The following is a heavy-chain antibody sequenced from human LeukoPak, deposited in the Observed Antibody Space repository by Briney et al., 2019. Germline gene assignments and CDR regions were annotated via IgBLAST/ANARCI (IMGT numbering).Heavy chain of an antibody. CDR3: ARYGGNAFDV. V-gene: IGHV3-21*01. J-gene: IGHJ3*01. CDR2: ISSGSSYI. Sequence: GGSLRLSCAASAFTFSSYNMNWVRQAPRKGLEWVSSISSGSSYIYYADSVKGRFTISRDNAENSLYLQMNSLSAEDTALYYCARYGGNAFDVWGQGTMVTVSS. D-gene: IGHD4/OR15-4a*01. CDR1: AFTFSSYN.